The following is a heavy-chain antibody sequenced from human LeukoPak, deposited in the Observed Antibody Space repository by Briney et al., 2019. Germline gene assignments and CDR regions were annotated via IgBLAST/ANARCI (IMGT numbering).Heavy chain of an antibody. J-gene: IGHJ4*02. V-gene: IGHV1-46*03. CDR1: GYTFTSYY. CDR2: INPSGCST. CDR3: ARDPQWELLPSDY. D-gene: IGHD1-26*01. Sequence: GASVKVSCKASGYTFTSYYMHWVRQAPGQGLEWMGIINPSGCSTSYAQKFQGRVTMTRDTSTSTVYMELSSLRPEDTAVYYCARDPQWELLPSDYWGQGTLVTVSS.